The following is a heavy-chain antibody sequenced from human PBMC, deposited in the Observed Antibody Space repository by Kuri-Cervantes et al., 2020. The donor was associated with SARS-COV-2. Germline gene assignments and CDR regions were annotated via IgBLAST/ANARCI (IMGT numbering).Heavy chain of an antibody. V-gene: IGHV3-23*01. CDR3: AKDGVGATMYYFDY. Sequence: GGSLRLSCPASGFTFSTYAMSWVRQAQGKGLEWVPAISGSGGSTYYADPVKGRFTIPRDNSKNTLYLQMTSLRAEDTAVYYCAKDGVGATMYYFDYWGQGTLGTVSS. CDR2: ISGSGGST. CDR1: GFTFSTYA. D-gene: IGHD1-26*01. J-gene: IGHJ4*02.